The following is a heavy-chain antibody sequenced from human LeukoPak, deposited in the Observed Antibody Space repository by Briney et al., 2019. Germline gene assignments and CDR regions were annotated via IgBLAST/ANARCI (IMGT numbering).Heavy chain of an antibody. CDR2: ISSSSSYI. D-gene: IGHD2-15*01. J-gene: IGHJ4*02. CDR1: GFTFSSYS. V-gene: IGHV3-21*01. CDR3: ARDQDCSGGSCPGG. Sequence: GGSLRLSCAASGFTFSSYSMNWVRQAPGKGLEWVSSISSSSSYIYYADSVKGRFTISRDNAKNSLYLQMNSLRAEDTAVYYCARDQDCSGGSCPGGWGQGILVTVSS.